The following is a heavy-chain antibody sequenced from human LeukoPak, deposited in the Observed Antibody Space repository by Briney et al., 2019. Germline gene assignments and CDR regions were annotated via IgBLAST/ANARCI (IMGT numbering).Heavy chain of an antibody. V-gene: IGHV3-73*01. CDR1: GFTFNGSA. J-gene: IGHJ3*02. D-gene: IGHD6-25*01. CDR2: IRSKANSYAT. Sequence: GGSLKLSCAASGFTFNGSAMHWVRQASGKGLEWVGRIRSKANSYATAYAASVEGRFTISRDDSRNTAYLQMNSLRAEDTAVYYCARRSAAKDAFDIWGQGTMVTVSS. CDR3: ARRSAAKDAFDI.